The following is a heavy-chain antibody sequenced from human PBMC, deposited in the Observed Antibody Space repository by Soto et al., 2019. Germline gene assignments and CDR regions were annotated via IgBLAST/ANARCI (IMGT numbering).Heavy chain of an antibody. CDR1: GFTFSSYS. CDR3: AREGTRGGFLNWFDP. CDR2: ISSSISTI. J-gene: IGHJ5*02. D-gene: IGHD3-10*01. V-gene: IGHV3-48*02. Sequence: EVQLVESGGGLVQPGGSLRLSCAASGFTFSSYSMNWVRQAPGKGLEWVSYISSSISTIYYADSVKGRFTISRDNAKNSLYLQMNSLRDEDTAVYYCAREGTRGGFLNWFDPWGQGTLVTVSS.